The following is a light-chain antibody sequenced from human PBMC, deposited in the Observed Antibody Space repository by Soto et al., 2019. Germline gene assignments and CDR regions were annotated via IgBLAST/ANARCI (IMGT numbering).Light chain of an antibody. J-gene: IGLJ3*02. CDR3: RSYTNKDTLL. Sequence: QSVLTQPASVSGSPGQSITISCTGTSSDVGGYDHVSWYQQHPGKAPKLIIYDVTVRPSGISPRFSGSKSDNTASLAVSGLQPEDEADYYCRSYTNKDTLLFGGGTKVTVL. V-gene: IGLV2-14*03. CDR1: SSDVGGYDH. CDR2: DVT.